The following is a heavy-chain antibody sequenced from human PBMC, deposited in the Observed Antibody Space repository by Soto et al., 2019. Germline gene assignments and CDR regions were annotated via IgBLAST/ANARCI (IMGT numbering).Heavy chain of an antibody. CDR2: NNPGNGNT. J-gene: IGHJ4*02. CDR3: ARDSLAVAGSFFDY. CDR1: GYTLTIYS. Sequence: ASVKVSCKASGYTLTIYSIHWLRQAPGQRLEWMGWNNPGNGNTKYSQNLNDRVTMTWDTSAATAFTELRSLRPEDTAVYYCARDSLAVAGSFFDYWGQGTQVTVSS. D-gene: IGHD6-19*01. V-gene: IGHV1-3*01.